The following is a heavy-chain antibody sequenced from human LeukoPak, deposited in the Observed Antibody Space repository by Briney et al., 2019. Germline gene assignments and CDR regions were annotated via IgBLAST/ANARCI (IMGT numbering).Heavy chain of an antibody. CDR1: GGSFSGYY. Sequence: PSETLSLTCAVHGGSFSGYYWSWIRQPPGKGLEWIGEINHSGSTNYNPSLKSRVTISVDTSKNQFSLKLSSVTAADTAVYYCARCHILTGYYSRWGQGTLVTVSS. D-gene: IGHD3-9*01. J-gene: IGHJ4*02. CDR3: ARCHILTGYYSR. CDR2: INHSGST. V-gene: IGHV4-34*01.